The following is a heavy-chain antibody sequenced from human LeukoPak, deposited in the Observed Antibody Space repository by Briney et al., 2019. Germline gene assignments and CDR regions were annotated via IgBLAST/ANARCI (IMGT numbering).Heavy chain of an antibody. CDR1: GGTFSSYA. Sequence: SVKVSCTASGGTFSSYAISWVRQAPGQGLEWMGGIIPIFGTANYAQKFQGRVTITADESTSTAYMELSSLRSEDTAVYYCARVDVYGRSYYGMDVWGQGTTVTVSS. J-gene: IGHJ6*02. CDR3: ARVDVYGRSYYGMDV. D-gene: IGHD5/OR15-5a*01. CDR2: IIPIFGTA. V-gene: IGHV1-69*13.